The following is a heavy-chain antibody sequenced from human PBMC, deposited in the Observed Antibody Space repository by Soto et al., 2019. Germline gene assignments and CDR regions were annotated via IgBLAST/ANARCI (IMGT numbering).Heavy chain of an antibody. CDR3: TRDYTASSGGFDY. CDR1: GDSVSSNSAA. CDR2: TYYRSTWYN. V-gene: IGHV6-1*01. D-gene: IGHD3-16*01. Sequence: SQTLSLTCAISGDSVSSNSAAWNWIRLSPSRGLEWLGRTYYRSTWYNAYAVSVKSRIAINPDTSKNQFSLHLNSVTPEDTAVYYCTRDYTASSGGFDYWGQGTLVIVSS. J-gene: IGHJ4*02.